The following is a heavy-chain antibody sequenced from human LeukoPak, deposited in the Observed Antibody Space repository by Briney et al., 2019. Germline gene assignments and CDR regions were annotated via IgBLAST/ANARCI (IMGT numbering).Heavy chain of an antibody. CDR1: GGSISSGTYF. J-gene: IGHJ3*01. V-gene: IGHV4-61*02. CDR2: IYTSGTT. D-gene: IGHD2-21*01. Sequence: SQTLSLTCTVSGGSISSGTYFWNWIRQPAGKGLEWIGRIYTSGTTDYNPSLKSRVTISVDTSKNQFSLKLSSVTAADTAVYYCARGSRGDDCSDPLRVWGQGTMVTVSS. CDR3: ARGSRGDDCSDPLRV.